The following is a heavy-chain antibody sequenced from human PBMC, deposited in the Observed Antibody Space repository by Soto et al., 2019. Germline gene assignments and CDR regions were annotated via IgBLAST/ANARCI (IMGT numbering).Heavy chain of an antibody. D-gene: IGHD3-3*01. CDR3: AGSLGVVISNFDY. CDR1: GGSIYRGGYS. J-gene: IGHJ4*02. CDR2: IYHSGTT. V-gene: IGHV4-30-2*01. Sequence: SETLSLTCAVSGGSIYRGGYSWSWIRQPPGKGLEWIAYIYHSGTTYYNPSLQSRASMLVDRSQSQFSLELNSVPAADTAVYFCAGSLGVVISNFDYWGQRVLVTVSS.